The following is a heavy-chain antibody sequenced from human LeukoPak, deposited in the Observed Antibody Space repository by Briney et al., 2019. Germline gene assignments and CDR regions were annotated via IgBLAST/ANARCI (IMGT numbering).Heavy chain of an antibody. CDR2: IDYGGST. CDR1: GDSNTNSLYY. Sequence: PSETLSLTRTVSGDSNTNSLYYWGWVRQPPGKGLEWIGTIDYGGSTYYNPSLKSRATISIDTSKNQFSLTLSPVTAADTAVYYCAREYTLYISGWFIDYWGQGTVVTVSS. V-gene: IGHV4-39*07. J-gene: IGHJ4*02. D-gene: IGHD6-19*01. CDR3: AREYTLYISGWFIDY.